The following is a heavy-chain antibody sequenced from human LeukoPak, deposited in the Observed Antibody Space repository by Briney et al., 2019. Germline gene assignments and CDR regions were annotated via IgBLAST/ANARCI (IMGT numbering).Heavy chain of an antibody. Sequence: GASVKVSCKASGYTFTSYGISRVRQAPGQGLEWMGWISAYNGNTNYAQKLQGRVTMTTDTSTSTAYMELRSLRSDDTAVYYCARGVRWLQLSYFDYWGQGTLVTVSS. D-gene: IGHD5-24*01. CDR3: ARGVRWLQLSYFDY. V-gene: IGHV1-18*01. CDR2: ISAYNGNT. J-gene: IGHJ4*02. CDR1: GYTFTSYG.